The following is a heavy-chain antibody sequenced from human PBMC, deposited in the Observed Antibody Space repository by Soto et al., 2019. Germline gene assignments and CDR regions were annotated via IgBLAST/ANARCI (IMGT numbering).Heavy chain of an antibody. CDR2: ISGSGGST. CDR1: GFTFSSYA. V-gene: IGHV3-23*01. J-gene: IGHJ4*02. Sequence: SLRLSCAASGFTFSSYAMSWVRQAPGKGLEWVSAISGSGGSTYYADSVKGRFTISRDNSKNTLYLQMNSLRAEDTAVYYCAKGRKLLWFGDLLRLLFDYWGQGTLVTVSS. D-gene: IGHD3-10*01. CDR3: AKGRKLLWFGDLLRLLFDY.